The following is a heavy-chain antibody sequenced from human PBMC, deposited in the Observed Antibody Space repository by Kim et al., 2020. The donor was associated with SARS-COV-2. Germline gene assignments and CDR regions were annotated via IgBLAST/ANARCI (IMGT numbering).Heavy chain of an antibody. Sequence: PSLKSRVTISVDTAKNQFSLKLSSVTAADTAVYYCASLWVTDYYYYGMDVWGQGTTVTVSS. CDR3: ASLWVTDYYYYGMDV. D-gene: IGHD1-20*01. J-gene: IGHJ6*02. V-gene: IGHV4-34*01.